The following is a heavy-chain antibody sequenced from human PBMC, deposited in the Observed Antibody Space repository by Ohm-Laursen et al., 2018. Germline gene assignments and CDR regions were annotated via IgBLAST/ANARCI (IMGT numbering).Heavy chain of an antibody. CDR1: GGTFSSYA. J-gene: IGHJ4*02. CDR3: AADYDSSYGFSY. D-gene: IGHD5-18*01. CDR2: IVPIFGTA. Sequence: SVKVSCKASGGTFSSYAISWVRQAPGQGLEWMGGIVPIFGTANYAQKFQGRVTITADESTSTAYMELSSLRSEDTAVYYCAADYDSSYGFSYWGQGTLVTVSS. V-gene: IGHV1-69*13.